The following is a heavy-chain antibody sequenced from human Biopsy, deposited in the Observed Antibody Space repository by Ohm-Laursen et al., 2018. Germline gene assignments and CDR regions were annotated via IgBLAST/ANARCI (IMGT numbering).Heavy chain of an antibody. V-gene: IGHV4-59*12. J-gene: IGHJ4*02. CDR1: GGSIGSDY. D-gene: IGHD3-22*01. CDR3: AREKYDGSDHYSSPFDS. Sequence: SETLSLTCTVSGGSIGSDYWAWIRQSPGKGLEWIAYSHYSGSTNYNPSLRHRVTISANTSKYQFSLKVTSVTAADMAVYYCAREKYDGSDHYSSPFDSWGQGALVTVSS. CDR2: SHYSGST.